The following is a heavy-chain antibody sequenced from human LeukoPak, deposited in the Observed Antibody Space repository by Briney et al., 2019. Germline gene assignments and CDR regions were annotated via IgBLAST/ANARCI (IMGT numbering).Heavy chain of an antibody. CDR3: ARELGYGDY. D-gene: IGHD2-15*01. Sequence: SETLSLTCTVSGYSISRGYLWGWIRQPPGKGLEWIGSIYHSGSTYYNPSLKSRVTILVDTSKNQFSLKLSSVTAADTAVYYCARELGYGDYWGQGTLVTVSS. J-gene: IGHJ4*02. V-gene: IGHV4-38-2*02. CDR2: IYHSGST. CDR1: GYSISRGYL.